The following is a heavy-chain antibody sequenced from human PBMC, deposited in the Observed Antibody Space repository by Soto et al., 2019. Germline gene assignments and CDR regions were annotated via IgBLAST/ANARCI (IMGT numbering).Heavy chain of an antibody. CDR1: GGSISSYY. V-gene: IGHV4-59*08. CDR2: SYYSGST. J-gene: IGHJ4*02. D-gene: IGHD3-16*02. CDR3: ARRVDYVWGSYRYSPYFDY. Sequence: QVQLQEAGPGLVKPSETLSLTCTVSGGSISSYYWGWIRQPPGKGLEWIGYSYYSGSTNYNPSLKSRVTIPVDTSKNQFSLTLSSVTASDSAVYDCARRVDYVWGSYRYSPYFDYWGQGTLVTVSS.